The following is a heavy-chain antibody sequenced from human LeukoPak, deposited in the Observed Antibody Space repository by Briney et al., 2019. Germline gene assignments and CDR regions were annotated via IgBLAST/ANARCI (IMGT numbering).Heavy chain of an antibody. J-gene: IGHJ4*02. Sequence: SQTLSLTCTVSGGSISSGGYYWSWIRQHPGKGLEWIGYIYYSGSTYYNPSLKSRVTISVDTSKNQFPLKLSSVTAADTAVYYCAREGGLVVNYFDYWGQGTLVTVSS. V-gene: IGHV4-31*03. CDR1: GGSISSGGYY. CDR3: AREGGLVVNYFDY. CDR2: IYYSGST. D-gene: IGHD3-22*01.